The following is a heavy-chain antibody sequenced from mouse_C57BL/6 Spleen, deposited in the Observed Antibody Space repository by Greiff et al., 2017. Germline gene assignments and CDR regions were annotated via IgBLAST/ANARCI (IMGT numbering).Heavy chain of an antibody. Sequence: FQLQQSGAELVRPGASVKLSCKASCYTFTDYYIHWVKPRPGQGLEWISRIYPGSGNTYYTEKFKGKATMTAEKSSSNAYMQLSSLTSEDSAVYFCARLRDGYDAWFAYWGQGTLVTVSA. CDR1: CYTFTDYY. CDR2: IYPGSGNT. D-gene: IGHD2-2*01. V-gene: IGHV1-76*01. CDR3: ARLRDGYDAWFAY. J-gene: IGHJ3*01.